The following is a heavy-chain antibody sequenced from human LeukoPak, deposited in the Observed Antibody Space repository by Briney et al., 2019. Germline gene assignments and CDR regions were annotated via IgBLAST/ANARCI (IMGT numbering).Heavy chain of an antibody. V-gene: IGHV3-9*01. D-gene: IGHD3-22*01. Sequence: GGSLRLSCAASGFTFDDYAMHWVRQVPGKGLEWVSGISWNSGSIGYADSVKGRFTISRDNAKNSLYLQMNSLRAEDTALYYCAKGVNYYDSSGLGHYWGQGTLVTVSS. CDR1: GFTFDDYA. CDR3: AKGVNYYDSSGLGHY. J-gene: IGHJ4*02. CDR2: ISWNSGSI.